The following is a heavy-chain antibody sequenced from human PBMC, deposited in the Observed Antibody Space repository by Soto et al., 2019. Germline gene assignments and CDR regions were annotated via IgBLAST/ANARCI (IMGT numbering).Heavy chain of an antibody. CDR1: GFTFSSYS. J-gene: IGHJ6*03. V-gene: IGHV3-48*01. Sequence: GGSLRLSCAASGFTFSSYSMNWVRQAPGKGLEWVSYISSSSSTIYYADSVKGRFTISRDNAKNSLYLQMNSLRAEDTAVYYCARGSASQWLGGVYMDVWGKGTTVTVSS. D-gene: IGHD6-19*01. CDR3: ARGSASQWLGGVYMDV. CDR2: ISSSSSTI.